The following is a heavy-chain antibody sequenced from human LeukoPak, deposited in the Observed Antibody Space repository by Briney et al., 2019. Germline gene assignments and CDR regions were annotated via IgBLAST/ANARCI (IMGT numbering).Heavy chain of an antibody. CDR1: GYTFTGYY. D-gene: IGHD5-18*01. CDR3: ARDEPVDTAMKYYYYYGMDV. Sequence: WASVTVSCKASGYTFTGYYMHWVRQAPGQGLEWMGRINPNSGGTNYAQKFQGRVTMTRDTSISTAYMELSRLRSDDTAVYYCARDEPVDTAMKYYYYYGMDVWGQGTTVTVSS. V-gene: IGHV1-2*06. CDR2: INPNSGGT. J-gene: IGHJ6*02.